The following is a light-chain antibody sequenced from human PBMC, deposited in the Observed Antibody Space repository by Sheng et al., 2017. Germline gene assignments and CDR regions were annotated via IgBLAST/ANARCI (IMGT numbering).Light chain of an antibody. CDR1: QSLLHGNGYNY. CDR3: MQALQSPST. J-gene: IGKJ1*01. CDR2: LGS. V-gene: IGKV2-28*01. Sequence: DIVMTQSPLSLPVTPGEPASISCRSSQSLLHGNGYNYLDWYLQKPGQSPQLLIYLGSNRASGVPDRISGSGSGTDFTLTISRVEAEDVGVYYCMQALQSPSTFGQGTKVEIK.